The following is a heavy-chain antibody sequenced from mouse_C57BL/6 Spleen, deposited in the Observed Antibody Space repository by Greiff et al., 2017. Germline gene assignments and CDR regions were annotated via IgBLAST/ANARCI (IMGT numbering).Heavy chain of an antibody. J-gene: IGHJ3*01. CDR2: FYPGSGSI. V-gene: IGHV1-62-2*01. Sequence: QVQLQQSGAELVKPGASVKLSCKASGYTFTEYTIHWVKQRSGRGLEWIGWFYPGSGSIKYNENFKDKATLTADKSSSTVYMELSRLTSEDSAVYFCARHEAKNYGSSPAWFAYWGQGTLVTVSA. D-gene: IGHD1-1*01. CDR1: GYTFTEYT. CDR3: ARHEAKNYGSSPAWFAY.